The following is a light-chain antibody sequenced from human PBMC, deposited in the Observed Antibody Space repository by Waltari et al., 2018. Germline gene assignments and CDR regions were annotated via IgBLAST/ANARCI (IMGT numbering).Light chain of an antibody. J-gene: IGKJ1*01. CDR1: QSVSRF. CDR3: QKYDRLPAT. CDR2: GAS. V-gene: IGKV3-20*01. Sequence: IVLTQSPGTLSLSPGERGTLSCRASQSVSRFLAWSQQIPGQPPRLLIYGASTRATGIPDRFSGSGSGTDFSLTISRLEPEDFAVYYCQKYDRLPATFGQGTKVEIK.